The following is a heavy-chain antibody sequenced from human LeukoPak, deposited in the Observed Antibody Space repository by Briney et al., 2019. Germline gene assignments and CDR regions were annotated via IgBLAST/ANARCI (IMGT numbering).Heavy chain of an antibody. J-gene: IGHJ5*02. CDR3: AIDEIVVVPATIFDP. Sequence: SETLSLTCTVSGGSISSSSYYWGWIRQPPGKGLEWIGSIYFSGTTYCNPSLQSRVTISVDTAKNQFSLKVTSVTAADTAAYYCAIDEIVVVPATIFDPWGQGTLVTVSS. CDR1: GGSISSSSYY. CDR2: IYFSGTT. D-gene: IGHD2-2*01. V-gene: IGHV4-39*07.